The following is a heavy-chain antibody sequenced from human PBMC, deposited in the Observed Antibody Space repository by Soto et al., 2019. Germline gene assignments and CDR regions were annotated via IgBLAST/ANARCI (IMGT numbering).Heavy chain of an antibody. J-gene: IGHJ5*02. CDR2: IIPIFGTA. D-gene: IGHD3-22*01. CDR1: GGTFSSYA. CDR3: AREPPTYYYDSSGLSPT. V-gene: IGHV1-69*13. Sequence: GASVKVSCNASGGTFSSYAISWVRQAPGQGLEWMGGIIPIFGTANYAQKFQGRVTITADESTSTAYMELSSLRSEDTAVYYCAREPPTYYYDSSGLSPTWGQGTLVTVSS.